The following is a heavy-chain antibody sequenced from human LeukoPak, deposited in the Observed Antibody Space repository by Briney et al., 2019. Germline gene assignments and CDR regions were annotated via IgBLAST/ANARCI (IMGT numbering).Heavy chain of an antibody. V-gene: IGHV4-38-2*01. CDR1: GYSISSGYY. Sequence: PSETLSLTCAVSGYSISSGYYWGWIRQPPGQGLEWVGTIYHSGSSYHNPSLKSRVTISVDTSRNQFSLKLSSVTAADTAVYYCARPTPGGSSGYYTIDAFDIWGQGTMVTVSS. CDR2: IYHSGSS. CDR3: ARPTPGGSSGYYTIDAFDI. D-gene: IGHD3-22*01. J-gene: IGHJ3*02.